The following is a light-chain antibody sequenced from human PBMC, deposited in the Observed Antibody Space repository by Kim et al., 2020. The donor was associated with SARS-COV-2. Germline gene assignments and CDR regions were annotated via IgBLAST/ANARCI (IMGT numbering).Light chain of an antibody. J-gene: IGLJ3*02. CDR2: ERN. V-gene: IGLV6-57*03. Sequence: TTPCTRGTRLILRNAREWYQPRERAVPPTLFSERNQRPSVASDLFSGSINISSNSSSLTTSGLKTEDEADYYCQSYDSSTHWVFGGGTQLTVL. CDR1: TRLILRNA. CDR3: QSYDSSTHWV.